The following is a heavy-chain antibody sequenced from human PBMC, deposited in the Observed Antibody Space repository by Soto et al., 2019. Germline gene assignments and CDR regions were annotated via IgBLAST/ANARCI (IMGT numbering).Heavy chain of an antibody. CDR2: ISYSGST. D-gene: IGHD3-10*01. V-gene: IGHV4-39*01. CDR3: ARRYGWLYFDY. J-gene: IGHJ4*02. Sequence: SETLSLTCTVSGGSISSGNYYWSWIRQPPGKGLEWIGFISYSGSTYYNPSLKSRVTISVDTSKNQFSLKLTSVTAADTALYYCARRYGWLYFDYWGQGTLVTVSS. CDR1: GGSISSGNYY.